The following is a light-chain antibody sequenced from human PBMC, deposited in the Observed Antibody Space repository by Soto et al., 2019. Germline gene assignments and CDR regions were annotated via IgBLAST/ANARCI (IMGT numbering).Light chain of an antibody. CDR2: DAS. J-gene: IGKJ5*01. CDR1: QSVSSY. Sequence: DIVMTQSPAPLSVSPGERATPSCKSSQSVSSYLAWYQQKPGQAPRLLIYDASNRATGIPARFSGSGSGTDFTLTISSLEPEEFAFYYCQQRSNWPPEVTFGQGTRLEIK. CDR3: QQRSNWPPEVT. V-gene: IGKV3-11*01.